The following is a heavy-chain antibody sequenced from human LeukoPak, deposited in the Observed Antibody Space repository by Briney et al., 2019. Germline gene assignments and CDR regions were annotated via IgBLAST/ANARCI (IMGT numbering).Heavy chain of an antibody. CDR3: ARVGGYYLDY. Sequence: SETLSLTCAVSGGSISSGGYSWSWIRQPPGKGLEWIGYIYHSGSTYYNPSLKSRVTISVDRSKNQFSLKLSSVTAADTAVYYRARVGGYYLDYWGQGTLVTVSS. CDR1: GGSISSGGYS. V-gene: IGHV4-30-2*01. J-gene: IGHJ4*02. D-gene: IGHD3-22*01. CDR2: IYHSGST.